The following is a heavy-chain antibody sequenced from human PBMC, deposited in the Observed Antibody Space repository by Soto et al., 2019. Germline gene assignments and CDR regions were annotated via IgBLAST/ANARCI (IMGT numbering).Heavy chain of an antibody. CDR3: ATDHYDSSGHFDY. V-gene: IGHV1-24*01. J-gene: IGHJ4*02. CDR2: FDPEDGET. Sequence: ASVKVSCKVSGYTLTELSMHWVLQAPGKGLEWMGGFDPEDGETIYAQKFQGRATMTEDTSTDTAYMELSSLRSEDTAVYYCATDHYDSSGHFDYWGQGTLVTVSS. CDR1: GYTLTELS. D-gene: IGHD3-22*01.